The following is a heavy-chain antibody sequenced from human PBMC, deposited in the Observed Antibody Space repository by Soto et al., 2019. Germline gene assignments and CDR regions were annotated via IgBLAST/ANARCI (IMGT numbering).Heavy chain of an antibody. CDR3: VRDSNYYDSSGYSDYYYGMDV. J-gene: IGHJ6*02. Sequence: ASVKVSCKASGYTFTSYGISWVRQAPGQGLEWMGWISAYNGNTNYAQKPQGRVTMTTDTSTSTAYMELRSLRSDDTAVYYCVRDSNYYDSSGYSDYYYGMDVWGQGTTVTVSS. CDR1: GYTFTSYG. V-gene: IGHV1-18*01. D-gene: IGHD3-22*01. CDR2: ISAYNGNT.